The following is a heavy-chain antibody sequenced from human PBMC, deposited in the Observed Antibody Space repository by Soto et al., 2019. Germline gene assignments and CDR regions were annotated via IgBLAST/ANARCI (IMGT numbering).Heavy chain of an antibody. CDR2: INPSGGST. Sequence: ASVKVSCKASGYTFTSYYMHWVRQAPGQGLEWMGIINPSGGSTSYAQKFQGRVTMTRDTSTSTVYMELSSLRSEDTAVYYCEVRPEFGDYEYYSYMDVWGKGTTVTVSS. CDR1: GYTFTSYY. D-gene: IGHD4-17*01. CDR3: EVRPEFGDYEYYSYMDV. V-gene: IGHV1-46*01. J-gene: IGHJ6*03.